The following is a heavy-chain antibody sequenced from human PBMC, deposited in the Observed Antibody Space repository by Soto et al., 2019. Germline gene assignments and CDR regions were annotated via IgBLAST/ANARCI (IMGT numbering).Heavy chain of an antibody. J-gene: IGHJ4*01. Sequence: GGSLRLSCAASGFPFNNAWINWVRQVPGKGLEWVGRVKSKADGGSGDYAAPVKGRFVVSRDDSKDIVYLQMNSLKIEDAGVYYCTTDSRTTLPEIRFDYWGHGTQVTVSS. V-gene: IGHV3-15*07. CDR2: VKSKADGGSG. CDR1: GFPFNNAW. CDR3: TTDSRTTLPEIRFDY. D-gene: IGHD1-26*01.